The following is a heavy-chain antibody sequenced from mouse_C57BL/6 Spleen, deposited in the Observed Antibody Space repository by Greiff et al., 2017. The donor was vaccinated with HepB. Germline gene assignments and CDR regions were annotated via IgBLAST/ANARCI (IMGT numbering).Heavy chain of an antibody. CDR3: ARGGTTVVAPYYFDY. V-gene: IGHV1-64*01. CDR1: GYTFTSYW. J-gene: IGHJ2*01. CDR2: IDPNSGST. Sequence: QVQLQQPGAELVKPGASVKLSCKASGYTFTSYWMHWVKQRPGQGLEWIGMIDPNSGSTNYNEKFKSKATLTVDKSSSTAYMQLSSLTSEDSAVYYCARGGTTVVAPYYFDYWGQGTTLTVSS. D-gene: IGHD1-1*01.